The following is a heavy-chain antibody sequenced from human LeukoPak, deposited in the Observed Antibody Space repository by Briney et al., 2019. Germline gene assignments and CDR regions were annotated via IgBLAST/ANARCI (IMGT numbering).Heavy chain of an antibody. V-gene: IGHV5-51*01. Sequence: GESLKISCKGSGYSFTTYWIGWVRQMPGKGLEWIGIIFPGDSDTTYNPSLQGQVSISADKSINTAYLQWISLKASDTAMYYCARHPIAAGGAYNWFDPWGQGTLVTVSS. D-gene: IGHD6-13*01. J-gene: IGHJ5*02. CDR3: ARHPIAAGGAYNWFDP. CDR1: GYSFTTYW. CDR2: IFPGDSDT.